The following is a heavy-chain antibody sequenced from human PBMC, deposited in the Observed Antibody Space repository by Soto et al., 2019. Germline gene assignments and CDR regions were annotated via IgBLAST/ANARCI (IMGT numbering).Heavy chain of an antibody. J-gene: IGHJ6*02. CDR3: ALRTIAAAVPYYYYYGMDV. V-gene: IGHV1-24*01. CDR2: FDPEDGET. D-gene: IGHD6-13*01. CDR1: GYTLTELS. Sequence: ASVKVSCKVSGYTLTELSMHWVRQAPGKGLEWMGGFDPEDGETIYAQKFQGRVTMTEDTSTDTAYMELSSLRSEDTAVYYCALRTIAAAVPYYYYYGMDVWGQGTTVTVSS.